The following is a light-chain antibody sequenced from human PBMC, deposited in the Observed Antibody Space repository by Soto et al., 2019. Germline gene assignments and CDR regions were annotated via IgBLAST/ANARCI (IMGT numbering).Light chain of an antibody. CDR1: SSDVGSYNI. J-gene: IGLJ1*01. V-gene: IGLV2-23*02. CDR2: EVS. CDR3: CSYAGSSTYV. Sequence: QSALTQPASVSGSPGQSITISCTGTSSDVGSYNIVSWYQQHPGKAPKLMIYEVSKRPSGVSNRFSGSKSGNTASLTISGLQAEDEADYYCCSYAGSSTYVFGTWTKLTVL.